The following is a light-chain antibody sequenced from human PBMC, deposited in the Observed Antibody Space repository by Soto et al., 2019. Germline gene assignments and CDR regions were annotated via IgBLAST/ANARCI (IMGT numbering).Light chain of an antibody. CDR3: QQYGNAPPST. Sequence: EIVMTQSPATLSVSPGERATLSCRASQSVSNDLAWYQQKPGQSPRLLIYDASNRAAGIPARFSGSGSGTDFTLTITRLEPEDSAVYYCQQYGNAPPSTFGQGTKV. CDR1: QSVSND. V-gene: IGKV3-11*01. J-gene: IGKJ1*01. CDR2: DAS.